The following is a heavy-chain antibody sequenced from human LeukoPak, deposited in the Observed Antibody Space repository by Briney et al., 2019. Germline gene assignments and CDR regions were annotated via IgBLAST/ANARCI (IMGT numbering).Heavy chain of an antibody. V-gene: IGHV3-23*01. CDR2: ISGSGGST. J-gene: IGHJ4*02. CDR3: AKDRGGYCSSTSCPYWD. Sequence: GGSLRLSCAASGFAFSSYAMSWVRQAPGKGLEWVSAISGSGGSTYYADSVKGRFTISRDNSKNTLYLQMNSLRAEDTAVYYCAKDRGGYCSSTSCPYWDWGQGTLVTVSS. D-gene: IGHD2-2*01. CDR1: GFAFSSYA.